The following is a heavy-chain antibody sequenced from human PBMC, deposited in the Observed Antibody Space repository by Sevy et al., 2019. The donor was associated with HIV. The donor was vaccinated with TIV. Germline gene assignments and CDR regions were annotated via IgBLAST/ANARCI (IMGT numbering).Heavy chain of an antibody. CDR1: GFTFKNYV. J-gene: IGHJ4*02. Sequence: GGSLRLSCAASGFTFKNYVMIWVRQAPGKGLEWVSTVSGSGVGTDYADSVKGRFTISRDNFKNTLYLQMNSLRGEDTAVYYCATGSFSFQSLDEWGQGSLVTVSS. CDR3: ATGSFSFQSLDE. V-gene: IGHV3-23*01. CDR2: VSGSGVGT.